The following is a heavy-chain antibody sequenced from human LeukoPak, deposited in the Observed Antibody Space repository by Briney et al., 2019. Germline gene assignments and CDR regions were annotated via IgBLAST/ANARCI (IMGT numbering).Heavy chain of an antibody. CDR3: AKDATPYY. Sequence: TGGSLRLSCAASGFIFRRYWMGWVRQAPGKGLEWVSGISGSGGSTYYADSVKGRFTISRDNFKNTVHLQMNSLRAEDTAVYYCAKDATPYYWGQGTLVTVSS. V-gene: IGHV3-23*01. CDR2: ISGSGGST. J-gene: IGHJ4*02. D-gene: IGHD1-26*01. CDR1: GFIFRRYW.